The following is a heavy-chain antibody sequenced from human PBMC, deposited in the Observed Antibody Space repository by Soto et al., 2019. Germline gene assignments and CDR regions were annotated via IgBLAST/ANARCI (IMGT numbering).Heavy chain of an antibody. Sequence: GGSLRLSCAASGFTFSSYGMHWVRQAPGKGLEWVAVISYDGSNKYYADSVKGRFTISRDNSKNTLYLQMNSLRAEDTAVYYCAKDLRFLDWGYPMDVWGQGTTVTVSS. CDR3: AKDLRFLDWGYPMDV. J-gene: IGHJ6*02. V-gene: IGHV3-30*18. CDR1: GFTFSSYG. CDR2: ISYDGSNK. D-gene: IGHD3-3*01.